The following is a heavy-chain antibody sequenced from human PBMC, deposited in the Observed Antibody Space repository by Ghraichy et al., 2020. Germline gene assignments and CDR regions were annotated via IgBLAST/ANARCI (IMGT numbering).Heavy chain of an antibody. CDR1: GGSISSSSYY. D-gene: IGHD3-3*01. J-gene: IGHJ5*02. Sequence: SDTLSLTCTVSGGSISSSSYYWGWIRQPPGKGLEWIGSIYYSGSTYYNPSLKSRVTISVDTSKNQFSLKLSSVTAADTAVYYCTRRITIFGVVITYNWFDPWGQGTLVTVSS. CDR3: TRRITIFGVVITYNWFDP. V-gene: IGHV4-39*01. CDR2: IYYSGST.